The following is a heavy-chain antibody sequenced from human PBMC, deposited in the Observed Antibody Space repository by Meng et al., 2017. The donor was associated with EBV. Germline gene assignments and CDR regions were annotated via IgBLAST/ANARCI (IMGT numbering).Heavy chain of an antibody. J-gene: IGHJ4*02. Sequence: VQLVQIGCEVKKPGSSVKVSCKASGYTFTSYGISWVRRAPGQGLEWMGWISAYNGNTNYAQKLQGRVTMTTDTSTSTAYMELRSLRSDDTAVYYCARDGGLYDTPSPFDYWGQGTLVTVSS. CDR2: ISAYNGNT. D-gene: IGHD3-22*01. CDR1: GYTFTSYG. CDR3: ARDGGLYDTPSPFDY. V-gene: IGHV1-18*01.